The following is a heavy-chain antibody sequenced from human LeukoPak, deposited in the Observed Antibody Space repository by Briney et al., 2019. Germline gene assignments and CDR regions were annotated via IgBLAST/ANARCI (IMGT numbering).Heavy chain of an antibody. Sequence: NPSETLSLTCTVSGGSMSRSSYYWGWIRQPPGKGLEWIGSIYFSGSTYYNPSLKSRVTISVDTSKNQFSLKLSSVTAADTAVYYCARHEMATGNFDYWGQGTLVTVSS. CDR2: IYFSGST. CDR1: GGSMSRSSYY. D-gene: IGHD5-24*01. CDR3: ARHEMATGNFDY. V-gene: IGHV4-39*01. J-gene: IGHJ4*02.